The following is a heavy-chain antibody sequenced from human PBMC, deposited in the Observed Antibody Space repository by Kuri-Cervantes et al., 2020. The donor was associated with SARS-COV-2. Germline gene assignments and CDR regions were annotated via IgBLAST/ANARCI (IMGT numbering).Heavy chain of an antibody. CDR1: GGSISSGSYY. CDR3: ARGRDKRYSSGSYYYYGMDV. Sequence: PETLSLTCTVSGGSISSGSYYWSWIRQPAGKGLEWIGEINHSGSTNYNPSLKSRVTISVDTSKNQFSLKLSSVTAADTAVYYCARGRDKRYSSGSYYYYGMDVWGQGTTVTVSS. J-gene: IGHJ6*02. D-gene: IGHD6-19*01. V-gene: IGHV4-61*10. CDR2: INHSGST.